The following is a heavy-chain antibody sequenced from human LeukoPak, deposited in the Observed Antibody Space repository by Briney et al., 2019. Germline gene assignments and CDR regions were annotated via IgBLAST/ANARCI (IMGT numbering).Heavy chain of an antibody. J-gene: IGHJ3*02. D-gene: IGHD2-21*02. CDR3: ARGRRDCSGDCYVAFDI. V-gene: IGHV3-53*01. CDR2: IYSAGST. Sequence: GGSLRLSCVASGFTVSSNYMSWVRQAPGKGLEWVSVIYSAGSTYYADSVKGRFTISRDNSKNSLFLQMHSLRADDTAVYYCARGRRDCSGDCYVAFDIWAKGQWSPSLQ. CDR1: GFTVSSNY.